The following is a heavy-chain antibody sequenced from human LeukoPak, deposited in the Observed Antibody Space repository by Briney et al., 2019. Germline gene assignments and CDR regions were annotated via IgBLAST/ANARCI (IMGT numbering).Heavy chain of an antibody. CDR2: IKQDGSEK. D-gene: IGHD2-2*01. J-gene: IGHJ4*02. Sequence: PGGSLRLSCAASGFTFSSYWMSWVRQAPGKGLEWVANIKQDGSEKYYVDSVKGRFTISRDNAKNSLYLRMNSLRAEDTAVYYCARLKVPAAMGLYYFDYWGQGTLVTVSS. CDR3: ARLKVPAAMGLYYFDY. V-gene: IGHV3-7*01. CDR1: GFTFSSYW.